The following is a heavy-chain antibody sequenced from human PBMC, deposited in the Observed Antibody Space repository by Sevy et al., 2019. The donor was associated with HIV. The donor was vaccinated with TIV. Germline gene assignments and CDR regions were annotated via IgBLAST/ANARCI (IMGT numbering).Heavy chain of an antibody. Sequence: ASVKVSCKASGGTFSSYAISWVRQAPGQGLEWMGGIIPIFGTANYAQKFQGRVTITADESTRTAYLERSSLRSEDTAVYYCASNDAGYCSSTSCYLGAFDIWGQGTMVTVSS. D-gene: IGHD2-2*01. CDR1: GGTFSSYA. CDR2: IIPIFGTA. V-gene: IGHV1-69*13. CDR3: ASNDAGYCSSTSCYLGAFDI. J-gene: IGHJ3*02.